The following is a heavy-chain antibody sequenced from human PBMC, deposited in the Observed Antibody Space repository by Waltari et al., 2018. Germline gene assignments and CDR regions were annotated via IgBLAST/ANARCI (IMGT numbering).Heavy chain of an antibody. CDR3: ARDPAFGAFDF. CDR2: INPDGSGE. V-gene: IGHV3-7*01. J-gene: IGHJ3*01. D-gene: IGHD3-10*01. Sequence: EVQLLESGGGLVQPGGSLRLFCAASGFSFCGSWMTWVRQAPGKGLEWVAEINPDGSGEYYVDSVNGRFTISRDNTKNSLYLQMNSLRPDDTAVYFCARDPAFGAFDFWGQGTVVTVSS. CDR1: GFSFCGSW.